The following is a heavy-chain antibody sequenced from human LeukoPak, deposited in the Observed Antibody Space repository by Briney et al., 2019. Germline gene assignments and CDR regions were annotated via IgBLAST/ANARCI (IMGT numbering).Heavy chain of an antibody. CDR2: ISTSSIYI. CDR3: ARGSGVTMIVGSFDY. V-gene: IGHV3-21*01. Sequence: GGSLRLSCAASGFTFSTYSMNWVRQAPGKGLEWVSSISTSSIYIYCANSLKGRFTISRDNAKNSLYLQMISLGAEDTAVYFCARGSGVTMIVGSFDYWGQGTLVTVSS. CDR1: GFTFSTYS. D-gene: IGHD3-22*01. J-gene: IGHJ4*02.